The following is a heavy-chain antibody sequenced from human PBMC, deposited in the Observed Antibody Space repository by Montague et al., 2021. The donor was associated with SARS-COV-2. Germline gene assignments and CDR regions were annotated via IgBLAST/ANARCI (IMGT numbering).Heavy chain of an antibody. CDR3: ASRTPRITMARGGLDV. CDR2: IYPSGST. V-gene: IGHV4-61*02. CDR1: GGSITSGSYY. D-gene: IGHD3-10*01. J-gene: IGHJ6*02. Sequence: TLSLTCTVSGGSITSGSYYWSWIRQPAGKGLEWIGRIYPSGSTHYSPSLKSRLTISLDTSKNQFSLKLSSVTAADTAVYYCASRTPRITMARGGLDVWGQGTTVSVSS.